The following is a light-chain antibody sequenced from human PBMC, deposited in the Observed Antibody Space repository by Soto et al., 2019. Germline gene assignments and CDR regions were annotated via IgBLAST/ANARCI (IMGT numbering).Light chain of an antibody. Sequence: EIVLTQSPATLSLSPGERATLSCRASQSVSSYLAWYQQKPGQPPRLLIYDASNRATGIPARFSGGGSGTDFTLTISSLEPEDFAVYYCQQRSNWPLFTFGPGTKVDIK. CDR1: QSVSSY. J-gene: IGKJ3*01. V-gene: IGKV3-11*01. CDR3: QQRSNWPLFT. CDR2: DAS.